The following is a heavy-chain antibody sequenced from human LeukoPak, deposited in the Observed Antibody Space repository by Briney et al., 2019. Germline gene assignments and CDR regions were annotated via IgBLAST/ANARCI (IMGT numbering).Heavy chain of an antibody. V-gene: IGHV3-49*04. CDR2: IRSKAYGGTT. D-gene: IGHD4-17*01. J-gene: IGHJ6*03. Sequence: PGGSLRLSCTASGFTFGDYAMSWVRQAPGKGLEWVGFIRSKAYGGTTEYAASVKGRFTISRDDSKSIAYLQMNSLKTEDTAVYYCTRAGATVTNRYYYYYYMDVWGKGTTVTISS. CDR1: GFTFGDYA. CDR3: TRAGATVTNRYYYYYYMDV.